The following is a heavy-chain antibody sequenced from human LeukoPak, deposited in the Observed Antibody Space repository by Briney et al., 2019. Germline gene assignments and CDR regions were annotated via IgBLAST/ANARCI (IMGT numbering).Heavy chain of an antibody. CDR1: GFIVSNNY. V-gene: IGHV3-53*01. Sequence: GGSLRLSCAASGFIVSNNYMNWVRQAPGKGLEWVSIIYSGGGTYYADSVKGRFTISRDNSKNTLYLQMNSLRADDTAVYYCARGCYYERSGYHPFDYWGPGTLVTVSS. CDR3: ARGCYYERSGYHPFDY. J-gene: IGHJ4*02. D-gene: IGHD3-22*01. CDR2: IYSGGGT.